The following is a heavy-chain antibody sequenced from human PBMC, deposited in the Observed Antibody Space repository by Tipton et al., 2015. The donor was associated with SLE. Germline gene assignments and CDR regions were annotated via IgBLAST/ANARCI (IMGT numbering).Heavy chain of an antibody. CDR3: AREVSDSYGYNWFDP. V-gene: IGHV3-11*05. CDR2: ISSSSSYT. D-gene: IGHD5-18*01. Sequence: SLRLSCAASGFTFSDYYMSWIRQAPGKGLEWVSYISSSSSYTNYADSVKGRFTISRDNAKNSLYLQMNSLRAEDTAVYYCAREVSDSYGYNWFDPWGQGTLVTVSS. J-gene: IGHJ5*02. CDR1: GFTFSDYY.